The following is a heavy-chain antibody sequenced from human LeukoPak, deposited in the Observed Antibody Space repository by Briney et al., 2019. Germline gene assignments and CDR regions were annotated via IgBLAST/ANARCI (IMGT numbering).Heavy chain of an antibody. V-gene: IGHV1-2*02. CDR3: ARGYDYGDYVGDFDY. J-gene: IGHJ4*02. CDR2: INPNSGAT. D-gene: IGHD4-17*01. CDR1: GYTFTGYY. Sequence: GASVKVSCKASGYTFTGYYMHWVRQAPGQGLEWMGWINPNSGATLYAQKLQGRVTITTDTSTSTAYMDLRGLRSDDTAVYYCARGYDYGDYVGDFDYWGQGTLVTVSS.